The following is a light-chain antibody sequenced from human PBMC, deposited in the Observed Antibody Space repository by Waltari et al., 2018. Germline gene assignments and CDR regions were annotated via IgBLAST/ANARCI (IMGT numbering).Light chain of an antibody. J-gene: IGKJ4*01. CDR2: DAS. Sequence: EIVLTQSPATLSLSPGERATLSCGASQSISSRSLAWYQQKPGLAPRLLIYDASSRATGIPDRFRGSGSGTDFTLTISRLEPEDFAVYHCQQYGGSSLTFGGGTRVEIK. CDR3: QQYGGSSLT. V-gene: IGKV3D-20*01. CDR1: QSISSRS.